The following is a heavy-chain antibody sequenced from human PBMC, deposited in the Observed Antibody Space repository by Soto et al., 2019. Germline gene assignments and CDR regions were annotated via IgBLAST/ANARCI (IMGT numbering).Heavy chain of an antibody. J-gene: IGHJ5*02. D-gene: IGHD6-13*01. CDR2: ISSSGSTI. CDR1: GFTFSSYE. Sequence: GGSLRLSCAASGFTFSSYEMNWVRQAPGKGLEWVSYISSSGSTIYYADSVKGRFTISRDNAKNSLYLQMNSLRAEDTAVYYCARFVSSWARFDPWGQGTLVTVSS. V-gene: IGHV3-48*03. CDR3: ARFVSSWARFDP.